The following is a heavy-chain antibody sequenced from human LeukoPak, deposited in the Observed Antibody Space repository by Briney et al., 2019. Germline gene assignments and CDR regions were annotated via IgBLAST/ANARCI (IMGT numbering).Heavy chain of an antibody. Sequence: GGSLRLSCAASGFTFSSYAMSWVRQAPGKGLEWVSAISGSGGSTYYADSVKGRFTISRDNSKNTLYLQMNSLRAEDTAVYYCAKGPYDSSGYYVDYWGQGTLVTVSS. CDR3: AKGPYDSSGYYVDY. J-gene: IGHJ4*02. D-gene: IGHD3-22*01. CDR2: ISGSGGST. CDR1: GFTFSSYA. V-gene: IGHV3-23*01.